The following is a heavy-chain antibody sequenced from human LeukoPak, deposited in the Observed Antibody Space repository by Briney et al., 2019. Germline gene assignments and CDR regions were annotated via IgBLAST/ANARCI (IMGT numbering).Heavy chain of an antibody. CDR1: SASISSGDFY. V-gene: IGHV4-61*02. CDR3: AREYGGKRFVDWFDP. Sequence: TLSLTCTVSSASISSGDFYWSWIRQPAGKGLEWIGRIYTSGSTNYNPSLKSRVTISVDTSKNQFSPKLSSVTAADTAVYYCAREYGGKRFVDWFDPWGQGTLVTVSS. D-gene: IGHD4-23*01. CDR2: IYTSGST. J-gene: IGHJ5*02.